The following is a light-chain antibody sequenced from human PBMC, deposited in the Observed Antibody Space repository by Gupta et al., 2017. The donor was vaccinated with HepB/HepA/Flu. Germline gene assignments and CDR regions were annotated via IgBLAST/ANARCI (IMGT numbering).Light chain of an antibody. CDR1: QSVSSY. CDR2: DAS. CDR3: QQRSNWPLYT. V-gene: IGKV3-11*01. J-gene: IGKJ2*01. Sequence: EIVLTQSPATLSLSPGERATLSCRASQSVSSYLAWYQQKPGQAPRLLIYDASNRATGIPARFSGSGSGKDLTLTISSREPEDFAVYYCQQRSNWPLYTFGQGTKLEIK.